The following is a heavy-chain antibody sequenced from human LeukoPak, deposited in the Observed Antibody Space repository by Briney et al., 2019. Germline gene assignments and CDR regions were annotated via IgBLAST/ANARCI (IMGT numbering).Heavy chain of an antibody. CDR1: GFTFSSYG. D-gene: IGHD3-22*01. Sequence: GGSLRLSCAASGFTFSSYGMHWVRQAPGKGLEWVAVIWYDGSNKYYADSVKGRFTISRDNSKYTVYLQMNSLRAEDTAIYYCAKDRPNYFGTNGHYYRRDGDFWGQGTLVTVSS. V-gene: IGHV3-33*06. CDR3: AKDRPNYFGTNGHYYRRDGDF. CDR2: IWYDGSNK. J-gene: IGHJ4*02.